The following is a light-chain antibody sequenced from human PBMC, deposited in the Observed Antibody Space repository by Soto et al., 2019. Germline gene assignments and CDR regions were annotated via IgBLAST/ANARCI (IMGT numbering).Light chain of an antibody. CDR3: QQHDNLPPT. CDR1: QDISDY. J-gene: IGKJ1*01. V-gene: IGKV1-33*01. CDR2: DAS. Sequence: DLQMTQSPSSLSASVGDRVTITCQASQDISDYLNWYQQKPGKAPKLLIYDASNLKTGVPSRFSGSGSGTDFTFTISSLQPEDFATYYCQQHDNLPPTFGQGTKVEI.